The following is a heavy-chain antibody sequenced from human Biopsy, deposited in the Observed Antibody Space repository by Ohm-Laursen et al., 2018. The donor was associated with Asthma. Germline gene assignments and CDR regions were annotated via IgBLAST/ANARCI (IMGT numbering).Heavy chain of an antibody. CDR1: GYTFNSAG. Sequence: ASVKVPCKTSGYTFNSAGITWVRQAPGQGLEWIGWISVYNGNTKVAQKLQDRVTMITDTSTSTACMELRSLRSDDTAVYFCARAVDYSHYYGIDVWGQGTTVTVS. CDR3: ARAVDYSHYYGIDV. V-gene: IGHV1-18*01. D-gene: IGHD3-10*01. J-gene: IGHJ6*02. CDR2: ISVYNGNT.